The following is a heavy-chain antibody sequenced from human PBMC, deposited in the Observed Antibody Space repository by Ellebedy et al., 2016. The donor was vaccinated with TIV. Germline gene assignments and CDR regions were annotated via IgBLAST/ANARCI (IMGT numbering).Heavy chain of an antibody. D-gene: IGHD3-9*01. CDR1: GFTFSIYW. CDR2: TDHDGRVK. V-gene: IGHV3-7*03. Sequence: PGGSLRLSCVTSGFTFSIYWMSWVRQAPGKGLEWVANTDHDGRVKFYVDSVEGRFTISRDNAKNSLYLQMNSLRAEETAVYYCARDDWGPAGPWGQGTLVTVSS. CDR3: ARDDWGPAGP. J-gene: IGHJ5*02.